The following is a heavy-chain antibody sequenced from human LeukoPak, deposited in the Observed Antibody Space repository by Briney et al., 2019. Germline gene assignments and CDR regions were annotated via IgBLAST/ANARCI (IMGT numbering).Heavy chain of an antibody. Sequence: GRSLRLSCAASGFTFSSYAMHWVRQAPGKGLEWVAVISYDGSNKYYADSVKGRFTISRDNTNNTLYLQMNSLIAEDTAVYYCAREQAPGGGVYYYYYYMDVWGKGTTVTVSS. V-gene: IGHV3-30*01. CDR1: GFTFSSYA. J-gene: IGHJ6*03. D-gene: IGHD3-10*01. CDR2: ISYDGSNK. CDR3: AREQAPGGGVYYYYYYMDV.